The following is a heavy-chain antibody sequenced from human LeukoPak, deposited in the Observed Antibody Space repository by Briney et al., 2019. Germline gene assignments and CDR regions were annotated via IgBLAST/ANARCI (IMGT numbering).Heavy chain of an antibody. V-gene: IGHV1-18*01. CDR2: ISAYNGNT. CDR3: ARDAVPAYNWFDP. CDR1: GYTFTSYG. J-gene: IGHJ5*02. D-gene: IGHD2-2*01. Sequence: GASVKVSCKASGYTFTSYGISLVRQAPGQGGEWMGWISAYNGNTNYAQKLQGRVTMTTDTSTSTAYMELRSLRSDDTAVYYCARDAVPAYNWFDPWGQGTLVTVSS.